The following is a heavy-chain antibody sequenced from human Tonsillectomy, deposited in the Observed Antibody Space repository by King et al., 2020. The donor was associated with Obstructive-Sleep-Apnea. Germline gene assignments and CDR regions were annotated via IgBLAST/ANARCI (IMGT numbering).Heavy chain of an antibody. Sequence: VQLQQWGAGLFKPSETLSLTCCVYGGSFNGYYWTWIRQPPGKGLEWIGESNHRGTTNYNPSLMSRVTISVDTSKNQISLRLSSVTAADTAVYYCARSTFLKSGYDFFDFWGQGILVTVSS. CDR1: GGSFNGYY. CDR2: SNHRGTT. CDR3: ARSTFLKSGYDFFDF. J-gene: IGHJ4*02. V-gene: IGHV4-34*01. D-gene: IGHD5-12*01.